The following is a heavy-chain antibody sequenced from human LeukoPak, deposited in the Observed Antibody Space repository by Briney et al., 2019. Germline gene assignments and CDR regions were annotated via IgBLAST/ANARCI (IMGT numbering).Heavy chain of an antibody. Sequence: ASVTVSCKASGYTFTGYYMHWVRQAPGQGLEWMGWINLNSGGTNYAQKFQGRVTMTRDTSISTAYMELSRLRSDDTAVYYCARANVGATRMGFYWGQGTLVTVSS. J-gene: IGHJ4*02. CDR2: INLNSGGT. CDR3: ARANVGATRMGFY. V-gene: IGHV1-2*02. CDR1: GYTFTGYY. D-gene: IGHD1-26*01.